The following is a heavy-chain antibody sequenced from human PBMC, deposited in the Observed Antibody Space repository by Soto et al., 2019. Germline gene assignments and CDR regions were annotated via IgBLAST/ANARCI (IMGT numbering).Heavy chain of an antibody. J-gene: IGHJ6*02. CDR2: VIPMFGTT. CDR3: ARENSIASLSYYYGMDV. Sequence: QVPLVQSGAEVKKPGSSVKVSCKSSGGSFSGNAISWVRQAPGQGPEWMGGVIPMFGTTNFARKFQDRITITADESSSTAYMELSSLLSEDTAVYYCARENSIASLSYYYGMDVWGQGTTVIVSS. V-gene: IGHV1-69*01. CDR1: GGSFSGNA. D-gene: IGHD6-6*01.